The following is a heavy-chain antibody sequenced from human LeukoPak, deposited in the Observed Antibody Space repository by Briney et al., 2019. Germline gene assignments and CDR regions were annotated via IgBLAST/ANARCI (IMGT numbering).Heavy chain of an antibody. CDR1: GGSISSYY. CDR3: AIHSGYDLNYYYYYMDV. CDR2: IYYSGST. V-gene: IGHV4-59*01. J-gene: IGHJ6*03. Sequence: SETLSLTCTVSGGSISSYYWSWIRQPPGKGLEWIGYIYYSGSTNYNPSLKSRVTISVDTSKNQFSLKLSSVTAADTAVYYCAIHSGYDLNYYYYYMDVWGKGTTVTVSS. D-gene: IGHD5-12*01.